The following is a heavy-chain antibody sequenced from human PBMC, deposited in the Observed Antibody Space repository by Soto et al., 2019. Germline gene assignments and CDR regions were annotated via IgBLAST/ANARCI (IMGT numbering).Heavy chain of an antibody. CDR2: IYYSGST. CDR3: ARRTGTYYYYYYGMDV. D-gene: IGHD1-1*01. J-gene: IGHJ6*02. V-gene: IGHV4-39*01. CDR1: GGSISSSSYY. Sequence: SEPLSLTCTVSGGSISSSSYYWGWIRQPPGRGLEWIGSIYYSGSTYYNPSLKSRVTISVDTSKNQFSLKLSSVTAADTAVYYCARRTGTYYYYYYGMDVSGQGTTVTVYS.